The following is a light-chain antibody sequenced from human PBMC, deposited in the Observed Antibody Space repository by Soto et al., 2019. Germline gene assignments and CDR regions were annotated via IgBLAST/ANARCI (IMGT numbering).Light chain of an antibody. J-gene: IGKJ5*01. V-gene: IGKV1-9*01. CDR3: QYLNGAPTIT. CDR1: QDVSDY. CDR2: AAY. Sequence: DIQLTQSPSFLSASVGDRVTNTCRASQDVSDYLAWYQHAPGKAPNLLIYAAYTLQSGVPSRFSGSGSGTEFSLTITSLQPEDFATYYCQYLNGAPTITFGQGTRLDLK.